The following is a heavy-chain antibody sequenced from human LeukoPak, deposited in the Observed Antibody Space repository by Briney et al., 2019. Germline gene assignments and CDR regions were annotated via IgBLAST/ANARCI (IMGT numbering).Heavy chain of an antibody. CDR2: INSGGGST. J-gene: IGHJ4*02. CDR3: ARHLGVAGSGSYDY. CDR1: GFTFSSYW. D-gene: IGHD1-26*01. V-gene: IGHV3-74*01. Sequence: PGGSLRLSCAASGFTFSSYWMHWVRQAPGKGLVWVSRINSGGGSTSYADSVKGRFTISKDNAKNTLYLQMSSLRAEDTAVYYCARHLGVAGSGSYDYWGQGTLVTVSS.